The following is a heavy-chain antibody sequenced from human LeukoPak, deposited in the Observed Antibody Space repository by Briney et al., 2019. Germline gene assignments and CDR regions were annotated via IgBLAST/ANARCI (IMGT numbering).Heavy chain of an antibody. CDR1: GYTFTGYY. Sequence: GASVKVSCKASGYTFTGYYMHWVRQAPGQGLEWMGCINPNTGATHYAQRFQGRVTVTRDTSILTAYMDLSGLTFDDRAVYYCAREFVGYHLDVWGQGITVTVSS. CDR3: AREFVGYHLDV. D-gene: IGHD1-26*01. CDR2: INPNTGAT. V-gene: IGHV1-2*02. J-gene: IGHJ6*02.